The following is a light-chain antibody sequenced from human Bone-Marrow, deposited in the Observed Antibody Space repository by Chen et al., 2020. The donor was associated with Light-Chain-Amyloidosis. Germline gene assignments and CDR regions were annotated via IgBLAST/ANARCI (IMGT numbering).Light chain of an antibody. CDR1: QGIRSY. CDR2: TAS. V-gene: IGKV1-9*01. Sequence: DIQLTQSPSFLSASVGDRVTIPCRASQGIRSYLAWYQQKPGKAPKLLIYTASTLHSGVPSRFSGSGSWTGFTLTISSLQPEDFATYFCQQLNSYPPTFAGGTKVEIK. CDR3: QQLNSYPPT. J-gene: IGKJ4*01.